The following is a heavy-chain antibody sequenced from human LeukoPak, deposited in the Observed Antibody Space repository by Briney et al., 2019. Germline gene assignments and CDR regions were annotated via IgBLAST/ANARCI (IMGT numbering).Heavy chain of an antibody. CDR3: ARGSVPAAISPYNWFDP. V-gene: IGHV1-18*01. Sequence: ASVKVSCKASGYTFTSYGISWVRQAPGQGLEWMGWISAYNGNTNYAQKLQGRVTMTTDTSTSTAYMELRSLRSDDTAVYYCARGSVPAAISPYNWFDPWGQGTLVTVSS. CDR2: ISAYNGNT. CDR1: GYTFTSYG. D-gene: IGHD2-2*02. J-gene: IGHJ5*02.